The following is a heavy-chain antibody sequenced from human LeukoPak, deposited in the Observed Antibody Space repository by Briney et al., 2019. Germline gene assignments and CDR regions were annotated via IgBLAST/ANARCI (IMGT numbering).Heavy chain of an antibody. V-gene: IGHV1-8*01. CDR1: GYTFTSYD. Sequence: GASVKVSCKASGYTFTSYDINWVRQATGQGLEWMGWMNPNSGNTGYAQKFQGRVTMTRNTSISTAYMELSSLRSEGTAVYYCARGDIVVVPAASAFDIWGQGTMVTVSS. CDR2: MNPNSGNT. D-gene: IGHD2-2*01. CDR3: ARGDIVVVPAASAFDI. J-gene: IGHJ3*02.